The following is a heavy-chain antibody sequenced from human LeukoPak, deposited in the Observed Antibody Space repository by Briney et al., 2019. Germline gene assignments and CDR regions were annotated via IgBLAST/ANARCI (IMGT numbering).Heavy chain of an antibody. V-gene: IGHV3-23*01. CDR1: GFTFRSFA. CDR2: ISGGGDFT. CDR3: ARAPEYYYMDV. J-gene: IGHJ6*03. Sequence: GGTLRLSCAASGFTFRSFAMNWVRQAPGKGLECVSAISGGGDFTKYADSVKGRFTISRDNAKNSLYLQMNSLRAEDTAVYYCARAPEYYYMDVWGKGTTVTVSS.